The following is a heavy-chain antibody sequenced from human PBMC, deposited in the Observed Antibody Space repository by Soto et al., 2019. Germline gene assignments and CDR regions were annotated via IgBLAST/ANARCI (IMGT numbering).Heavy chain of an antibody. CDR1: GFIFSGYG. Sequence: QVQLVESGGGVVQPGRSLRLSCAASGFIFSGYGMHWVRQAPGKGLEWVAVIWYDGSNENYADSVKGRFTISRDNSKNPLYLQMNSLRAEETAVYYCTRRFSDGWYSDYWGQGTLVTVSS. J-gene: IGHJ4*02. D-gene: IGHD6-19*01. CDR2: IWYDGSNE. V-gene: IGHV3-33*01. CDR3: TRRFSDGWYSDY.